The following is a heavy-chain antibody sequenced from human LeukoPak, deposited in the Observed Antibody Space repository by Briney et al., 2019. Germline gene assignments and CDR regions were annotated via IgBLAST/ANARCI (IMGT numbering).Heavy chain of an antibody. CDR2: ISAYNGNT. Sequence: ASVKVSCKASGYTFTSYGISWVRQAPGQGLEWMGWISAYNGNTNYAQKLQGRVTMTTDTSTSTAYMELRSLRSDDTAVYYCARFIYDSSGYFYYYYYMDVWGKGTTVTVSS. CDR3: ARFIYDSSGYFYYYYYMDV. D-gene: IGHD3-22*01. V-gene: IGHV1-18*01. J-gene: IGHJ6*03. CDR1: GYTFTSYG.